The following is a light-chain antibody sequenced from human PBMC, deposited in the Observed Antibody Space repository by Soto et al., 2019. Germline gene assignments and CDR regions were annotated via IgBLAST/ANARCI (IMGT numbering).Light chain of an antibody. CDR2: GAS. V-gene: IGKV3-15*01. CDR3: QQYNNWPRT. J-gene: IGKJ1*01. CDR1: QSVSSS. Sequence: EIVMTQSPATLSVSPGERATLSCRAGQSVSSSLAWYQQKPGQAPRLLIYGASTRATGIPARFRGSGSGTDFTLTISSLQSEDFAVYYCQQYNNWPRTFGQGTKVEI.